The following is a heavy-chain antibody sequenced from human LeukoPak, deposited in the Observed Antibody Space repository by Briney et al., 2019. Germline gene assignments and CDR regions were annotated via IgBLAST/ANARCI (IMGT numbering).Heavy chain of an antibody. D-gene: IGHD2-15*01. CDR1: GYTFTSYG. CDR2: IYPSGGST. J-gene: IGHJ3*02. Sequence: GASVKVSCKASGYTFTSYGISWVRQAPGQGPEWMGIIYPSGGSTTYAQKFQGRVTMTRDMSTRTVYMELSSLRSEDTAVYYCAIGYCRGGSCDDEPGDAFDIWGQGTMVAVSS. V-gene: IGHV1-46*01. CDR3: AIGYCRGGSCDDEPGDAFDI.